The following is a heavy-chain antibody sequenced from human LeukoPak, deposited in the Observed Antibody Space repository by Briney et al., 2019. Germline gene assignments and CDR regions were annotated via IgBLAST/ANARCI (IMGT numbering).Heavy chain of an antibody. J-gene: IGHJ6*02. D-gene: IGHD6-6*01. V-gene: IGHV1-69*01. CDR1: GGTFSSYA. Sequence: SVKVSCKASGGTFSSYAISWVRQAPGQGLEWMGGIIPIFGTANYAQKFQGRVTITADETTSTAYMELSSLRSEDTAVYYCARSFSSSVYYYGMDVWGQGTTVTVSS. CDR2: IIPIFGTA. CDR3: ARSFSSSVYYYGMDV.